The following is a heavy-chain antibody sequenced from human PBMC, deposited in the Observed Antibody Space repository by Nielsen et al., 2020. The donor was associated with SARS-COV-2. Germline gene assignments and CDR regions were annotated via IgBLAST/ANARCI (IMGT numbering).Heavy chain of an antibody. J-gene: IGHJ6*02. Sequence: GESLKISCAASGFTFSSYAMHWVRQAPGKGLEWVAVISYDGSNKYYADSVKGRFTISRDNSKNTLYLQMNSLRAEDTAVYYCARDCRYSSSWYWVGYYYGMDVWGQGTTVTVSS. V-gene: IGHV3-30-3*01. D-gene: IGHD6-13*01. CDR1: GFTFSSYA. CDR2: ISYDGSNK. CDR3: ARDCRYSSSWYWVGYYYGMDV.